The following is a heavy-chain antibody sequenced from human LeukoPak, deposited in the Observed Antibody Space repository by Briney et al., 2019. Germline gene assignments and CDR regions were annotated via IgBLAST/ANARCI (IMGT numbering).Heavy chain of an antibody. V-gene: IGHV3-23*01. Sequence: GGSLRLSCAASGFTFNNYAMSWVRQAPGKGLEWVSAISGSGGSTDYADSVKGRFTISRDNSKNTLYLQMNSLRAEDTAVYYCAKSLQSAWTHFDYWGQGTQVTVSS. CDR1: GFTFNNYA. CDR2: ISGSGGST. J-gene: IGHJ4*02. CDR3: AKSLQSAWTHFDY. D-gene: IGHD3/OR15-3a*01.